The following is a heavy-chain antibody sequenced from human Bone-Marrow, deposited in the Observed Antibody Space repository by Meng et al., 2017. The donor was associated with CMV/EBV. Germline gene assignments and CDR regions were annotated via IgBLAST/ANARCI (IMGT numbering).Heavy chain of an antibody. CDR1: GFTFSGYS. Sequence: GGSLRLSCAASGFTFSGYSMNWVRQAPGKGLEWVSGINWNGGSTGYADSVKGRFTISRDNAKNSLYLQMNSLRAEDTALYYCARDLWGAYFDLWGRGTLVTVSS. J-gene: IGHJ2*01. CDR2: INWNGGST. D-gene: IGHD3-16*01. V-gene: IGHV3-20*04. CDR3: ARDLWGAYFDL.